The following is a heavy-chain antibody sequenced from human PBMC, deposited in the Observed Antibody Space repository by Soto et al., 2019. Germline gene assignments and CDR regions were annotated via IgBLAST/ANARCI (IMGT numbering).Heavy chain of an antibody. V-gene: IGHV3-23*01. Sequence: GGSLRLSCAASGFSFGIYALSWVRHAPGKGLEWVSTISGSDGKTFYADSVKGRFSISRDTSQSTLYLQMNSLRADDTAMYYCARWSYLDYWGQGTRVT. CDR2: ISGSDGKT. D-gene: IGHD3-3*01. CDR3: ARWSYLDY. J-gene: IGHJ4*02. CDR1: GFSFGIYA.